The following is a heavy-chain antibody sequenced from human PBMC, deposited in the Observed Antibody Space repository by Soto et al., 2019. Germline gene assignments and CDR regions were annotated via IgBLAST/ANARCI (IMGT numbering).Heavy chain of an antibody. J-gene: IGHJ4*02. D-gene: IGHD3-16*02. Sequence: NLSLTCTVSGGSISSYYWSWIRQPPGKGLEWIGYIYYSGSTNYNPSLKSRVTISVDTSKNQFSLKLSSVTAADTAVYYCASRYGQCFDSWGQGTLVTVSS. CDR1: GGSISSYY. CDR3: ASRYGQCFDS. V-gene: IGHV4-59*08. CDR2: IYYSGST.